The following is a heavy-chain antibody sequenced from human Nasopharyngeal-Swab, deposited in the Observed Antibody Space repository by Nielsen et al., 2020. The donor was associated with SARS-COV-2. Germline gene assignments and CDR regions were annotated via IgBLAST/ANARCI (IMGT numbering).Heavy chain of an antibody. J-gene: IGHJ6*02. D-gene: IGHD6-13*01. CDR1: GFTFSSYG. CDR3: ARSGYSSSWYQNSYYYYGMDV. CDR2: ISYEGSKK. Sequence: GESLKISCAASGFTFSSYGMHWVRQAPGKGLEWVAVISYEGSKKFYAESVEGRFAISRDYSKSTLYLQMDSLRSEDTAVYYCARSGYSSSWYQNSYYYYGMDVWGQGTTVTVSS. V-gene: IGHV3-30*03.